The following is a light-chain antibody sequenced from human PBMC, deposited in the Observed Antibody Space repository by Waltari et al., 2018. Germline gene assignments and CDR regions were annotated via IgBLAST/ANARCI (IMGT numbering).Light chain of an antibody. V-gene: IGKV4-1*01. CDR1: QSVLYSSNNKNY. J-gene: IGKJ4*01. CDR2: WAS. CDR3: QQYYSTPF. Sequence: DIVMTQSPDSLAVSLGERATINGKSSQSVLYSSNNKNYLAWYQQKPGQPPKLLIYWASTRESGVPDRFSGSGSGTDFTLTISSLQAEDVAVYYCQQYYSTPFFGGGTKVEIK.